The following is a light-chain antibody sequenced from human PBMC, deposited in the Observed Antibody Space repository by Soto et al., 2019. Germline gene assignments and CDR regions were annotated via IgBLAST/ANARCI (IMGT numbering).Light chain of an antibody. CDR3: QSYDSSLSGYV. J-gene: IGLJ1*01. CDR2: GNT. Sequence: QSVLTQPPSVSGAPGQRVTISCTGSSSNIGAGYDVHWYQQLPGTAPKLLIYGNTNRPSGVPDRFSASKSGTSASLAITGLQAEDEADYYCQSYDSSLSGYVFGTGTKLNVL. V-gene: IGLV1-40*01. CDR1: SSNIGAGYD.